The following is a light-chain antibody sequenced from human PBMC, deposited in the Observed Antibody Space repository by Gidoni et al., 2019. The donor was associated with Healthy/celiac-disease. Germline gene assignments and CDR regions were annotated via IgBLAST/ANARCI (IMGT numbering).Light chain of an antibody. CDR2: AAS. J-gene: IGKJ4*01. CDR1: QGISSW. V-gene: IGKV1-12*01. CDR3: QQANSFPLT. Sequence: DIQMTQSPSSVSASVGDRDTNTCRASQGISSWLAWNQQKQGKAPKHLIYAASSLQSGVPSRFSGSGSGTYFTLTISSLQPEDFATYYCQQANSFPLTFGGGTKVEIK.